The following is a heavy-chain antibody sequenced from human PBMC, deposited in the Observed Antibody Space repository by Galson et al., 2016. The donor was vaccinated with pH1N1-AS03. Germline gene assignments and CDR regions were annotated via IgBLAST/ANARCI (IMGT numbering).Heavy chain of an antibody. CDR3: ARQGDTSMVTDYHYYHMDV. CDR2: MDHSGSS. V-gene: IGHV4-39*01. CDR1: DDSIRSSLYY. D-gene: IGHD5-18*01. Sequence: ETLSLTCIVADDSIRSSLYYWGWIRQSTGKGLEWIGSMDHSGSSYYNPSLQSRVTMSVDLSKRHFSLKLTSVPAVDTGVYYCARQGDTSMVTDYHYYHMDVWGKGTTVTVSS. J-gene: IGHJ6*03.